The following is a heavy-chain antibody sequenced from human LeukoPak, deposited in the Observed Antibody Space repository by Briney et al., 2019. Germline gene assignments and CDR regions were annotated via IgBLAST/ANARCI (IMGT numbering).Heavy chain of an antibody. CDR1: GYTFTSYG. J-gene: IGHJ6*02. D-gene: IGHD3-22*01. CDR2: ISAYNGNT. V-gene: IGHV1-18*01. CDR3: ASESYYYDSSGYYAGGRTYGMDV. Sequence: ASVKVSCKASGYTFTSYGISWVRQAPGQGLEWMGWISAYNGNTNYAQKLQGRVTITADESTSTAYMELSSLRSEDTAVYYCASESYYYDSSGYYAGGRTYGMDVWGQGTTVTVSS.